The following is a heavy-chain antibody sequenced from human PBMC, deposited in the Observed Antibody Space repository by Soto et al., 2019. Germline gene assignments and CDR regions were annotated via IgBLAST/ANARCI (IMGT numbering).Heavy chain of an antibody. V-gene: IGHV1-3*01. CDR3: ARSSGYSYGFDY. J-gene: IGHJ4*02. D-gene: IGHD5-18*01. CDR2: INFDTGKK. Sequence: ASVKGSCKTSGYTFTSNAMHWGRQAPGQRLEWMGWINFDTGKKKYSQRLQDRVTMTGDKSATTAYMELRSLRSDDTAVYYCARSSGYSYGFDYWGQVTLVTVSS. CDR1: GYTFTSNA.